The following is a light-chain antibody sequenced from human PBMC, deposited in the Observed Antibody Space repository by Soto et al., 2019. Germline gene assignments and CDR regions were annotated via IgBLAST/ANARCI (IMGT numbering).Light chain of an antibody. Sequence: QSALIQPASVSGSPGQSITISCTGTSSDVGGYNYVSWYQQHPGKAPKLMIYEVSNRPSGVSNRFSGSKSGNTASLTISGLQAEDEADYYCSSYTSSSFYVFGTGTKLTVL. J-gene: IGLJ1*01. CDR1: SSDVGGYNY. V-gene: IGLV2-14*01. CDR2: EVS. CDR3: SSYTSSSFYV.